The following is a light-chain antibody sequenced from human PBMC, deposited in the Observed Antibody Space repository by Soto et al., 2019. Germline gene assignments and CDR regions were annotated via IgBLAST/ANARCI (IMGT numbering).Light chain of an antibody. CDR2: GAS. Sequence: EIVLTQSPGTLSLSPGERATLSCRASQSLSSSYLAWYQQKPGQAPRLLIYGASSRATGIPDRFSGSGSGTDFTLTISRLEPEDFAVYYCQQYGSSLTLGGGTEVEIK. V-gene: IGKV3-20*01. J-gene: IGKJ4*01. CDR3: QQYGSSLT. CDR1: QSLSSSY.